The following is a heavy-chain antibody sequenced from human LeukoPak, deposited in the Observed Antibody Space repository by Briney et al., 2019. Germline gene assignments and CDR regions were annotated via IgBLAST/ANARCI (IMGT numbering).Heavy chain of an antibody. CDR3: ARWGWYEGVDY. D-gene: IGHD6-19*01. CDR1: GFTFSSYS. CDR2: ISSSSSYI. J-gene: IGHJ4*02. V-gene: IGHV3-21*01. Sequence: GGSLRLSCAASGFTFSSYSMNWVRQVPGKGLEWVSSISSSSSYIYYADSVKGRFTISRDNAKNSLYLQMNSLRAEDTAVYYCARWGWYEGVDYWGQGTLVTVSS.